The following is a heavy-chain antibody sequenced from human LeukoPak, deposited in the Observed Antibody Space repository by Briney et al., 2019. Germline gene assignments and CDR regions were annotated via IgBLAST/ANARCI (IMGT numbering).Heavy chain of an antibody. CDR2: IIPIFGTA. J-gene: IGHJ6*02. CDR1: GGTFSSYA. Sequence: SVKVSCKASGGTFSSYAISWVRQAPGQGLEWMGGIIPIFGTANYAQKFQGRVTITADESTSTAYMELSSLRSEDTAVYYCARDQVAATPYYYYGMDVWGQGTTVTVSS. D-gene: IGHD5-12*01. V-gene: IGHV1-69*13. CDR3: ARDQVAATPYYYYGMDV.